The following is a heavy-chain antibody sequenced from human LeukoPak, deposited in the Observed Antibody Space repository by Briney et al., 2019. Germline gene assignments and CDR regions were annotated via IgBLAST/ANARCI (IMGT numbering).Heavy chain of an antibody. CDR1: GGTFSSYA. J-gene: IGHJ6*02. V-gene: IGHV1-69*01. CDR3: ARAVGGYQLSHMIDYYYYGMDV. D-gene: IGHD2-2*01. CDR2: IIPIFGTA. Sequence: SVKVSCKASGGTFSSYAISWVRQAPGQGLEWMGGIIPIFGTANYAQKFQGRVTITADESTSTAYMELSSLRSEDTAVYYCARAVGGYQLSHMIDYYYYGMDVWGQGTTVTVS.